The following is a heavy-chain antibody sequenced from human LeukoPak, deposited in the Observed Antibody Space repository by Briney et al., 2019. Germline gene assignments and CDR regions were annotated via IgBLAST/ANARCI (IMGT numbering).Heavy chain of an antibody. J-gene: IGHJ4*02. V-gene: IGHV4-30-4*08. CDR3: ARGGDILTGPH. Sequence: LRLSCAASGFTFSSYSMNWIRQPPGKGLEWIGYIYYSGSTYYNPSLKSRVTISVDTSKNQFSLKLSSVTAADTAVYYCARGGDILTGPHWGQGTLVTVSS. CDR1: GFTFSSYS. CDR2: IYYSGST. D-gene: IGHD3-9*01.